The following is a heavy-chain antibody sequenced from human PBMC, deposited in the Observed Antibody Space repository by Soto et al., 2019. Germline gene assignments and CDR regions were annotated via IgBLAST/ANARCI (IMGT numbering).Heavy chain of an antibody. J-gene: IGHJ6*02. Sequence: GRSRRPSCAAAGFSFTSYCIHWVRQAPDKGLEWGAVFWFDGSKKYYVDSVKGRFSAYRDNAKSTMSMEMTRMRVDEKAVYYCAREILYGSGSRNFQYYGMDVWGQGTPVTVSS. V-gene: IGHV3-33*01. CDR2: FWFDGSKK. CDR1: GFSFTSYC. CDR3: AREILYGSGSRNFQYYGMDV. D-gene: IGHD3-10*01.